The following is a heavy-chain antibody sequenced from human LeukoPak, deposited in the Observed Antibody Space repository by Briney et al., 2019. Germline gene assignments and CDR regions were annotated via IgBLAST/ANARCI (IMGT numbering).Heavy chain of an antibody. Sequence: SETLSLTCAVYGGSFSGYYWSWIRQPPGKGLEWIGEINHSGSTNYNPSLKSRVTISVDTSISTAYLQWSSLKASDTAMYYCARHGGGYDFWSGRFNWFDPWGQGTLVTVSS. V-gene: IGHV4-34*01. J-gene: IGHJ5*02. CDR1: GGSFSGYY. CDR3: ARHGGGYDFWSGRFNWFDP. D-gene: IGHD3-3*01. CDR2: INHSGST.